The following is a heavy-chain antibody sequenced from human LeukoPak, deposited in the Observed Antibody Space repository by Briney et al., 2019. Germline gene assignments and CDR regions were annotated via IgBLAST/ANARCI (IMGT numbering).Heavy chain of an antibody. J-gene: IGHJ3*02. CDR1: GGSISSGSYY. CDR3: ATGNYYDSSGYHEADAFDI. CDR2: IYTTGST. V-gene: IGHV4-61*02. D-gene: IGHD3-22*01. Sequence: SQTLSLTCTVSGGSISSGSYYWSWIRQPAGKGLECIGRIYTTGSTNYNPSLKSRVTISVDTSKNQFSLKLSSVTAADTAVYYCATGNYYDSSGYHEADAFDIWGQGTMVTVSS.